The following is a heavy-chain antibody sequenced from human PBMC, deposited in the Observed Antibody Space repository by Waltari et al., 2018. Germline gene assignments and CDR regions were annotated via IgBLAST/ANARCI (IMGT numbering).Heavy chain of an antibody. J-gene: IGHJ3*02. CDR2: IMTDGSEE. CDR3: ARDQWFAFDI. V-gene: IGHV3-7*01. CDR1: GFTLRRYG. Sequence: EVQLVESGGGLVQPGGSLRLSCPAAGFTLRRYGMRWVRQAPGKGPEWVANIMTDGSEEYYVDSVRGRFTISRDNAKNSLYLQMNSLRPEDTAVYYCARDQWFAFDIWGHGTMVTVSS. D-gene: IGHD3-22*01.